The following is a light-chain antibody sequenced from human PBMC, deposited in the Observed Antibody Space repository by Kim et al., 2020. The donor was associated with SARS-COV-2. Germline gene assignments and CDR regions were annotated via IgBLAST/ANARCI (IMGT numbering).Light chain of an antibody. CDR3: QQYNNWPRT. CDR1: QSVGSN. CDR2: GAS. J-gene: IGKJ1*01. Sequence: EIVMTQSPATLSVSPGERGTLSCRPSQSVGSNLAWYQQKPGQAPRLLIYGASTRATGIPARFSGSGSGTEFTLTIGSLQSEDFAVYYCQQYNNWPRTFGQGTKVDIK. V-gene: IGKV3-15*01.